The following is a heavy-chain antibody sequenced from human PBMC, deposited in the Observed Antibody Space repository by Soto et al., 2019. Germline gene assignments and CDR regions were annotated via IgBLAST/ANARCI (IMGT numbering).Heavy chain of an antibody. D-gene: IGHD6-13*01. CDR3: ARGAGIAAAGTLGAFDI. J-gene: IGHJ3*02. V-gene: IGHV1-69*02. Sequence: QVQLVQSGAEVQKPGSSVKVSCKASGGTFSSYTISWVRQAPGQGLEWMGRIIPILGIANYAQKFQGRVTITADKSTSTAYMELSSLRSEDTAVYYCARGAGIAAAGTLGAFDIWGQGTMVTVSS. CDR2: IIPILGIA. CDR1: GGTFSSYT.